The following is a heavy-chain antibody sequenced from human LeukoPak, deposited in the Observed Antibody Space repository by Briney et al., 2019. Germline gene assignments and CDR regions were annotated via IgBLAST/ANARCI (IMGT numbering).Heavy chain of an antibody. Sequence: ASVKVSXKASGYTLTSYGLSWVRQAPGQGLEWLGWISGYNVNTNYAQNLQGRVTMTTDTSTRTAYMELRSLRSDDTAVYYCARVVVGESVVPAAGYFDYWGQGTLVTVSS. V-gene: IGHV1-18*01. J-gene: IGHJ4*02. CDR3: ARVVVGESVVPAAGYFDY. CDR2: ISGYNVNT. D-gene: IGHD2-2*01. CDR1: GYTLTSYG.